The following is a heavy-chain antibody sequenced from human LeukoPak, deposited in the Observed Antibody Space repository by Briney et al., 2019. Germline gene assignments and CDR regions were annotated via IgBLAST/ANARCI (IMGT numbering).Heavy chain of an antibody. V-gene: IGHV4-34*01. Sequence: SETLSLTCAVYGGSFSGYYWSWIRQPPGKGLEWIGEINHSGSTNYNPSLKSRVTISVDTSKNRFSLKLSSVTAADTAVYYCARMGPPYLYYYYYMDVWGKGTTVTISS. CDR2: INHSGST. D-gene: IGHD3-10*01. CDR3: ARMGPPYLYYYYYMDV. J-gene: IGHJ6*03. CDR1: GGSFSGYY.